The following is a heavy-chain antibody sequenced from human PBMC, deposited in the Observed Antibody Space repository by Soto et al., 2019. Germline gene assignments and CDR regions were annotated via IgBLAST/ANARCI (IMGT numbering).Heavy chain of an antibody. CDR2: MHQSGST. Sequence: QVQLQQWGAGLLKPSETLSLTCAVYGGSFGGYYWSWIRQPPGKGLEWIGEMHQSGSTKYNPSLKSRVTLSLDTSQNQFSLKMSSVTAADTAMYYCARDGRDGYNPGHPNDAFDIWGQGTMVTVSS. J-gene: IGHJ3*02. CDR3: ARDGRDGYNPGHPNDAFDI. CDR1: GGSFGGYY. V-gene: IGHV4-34*01. D-gene: IGHD5-12*01.